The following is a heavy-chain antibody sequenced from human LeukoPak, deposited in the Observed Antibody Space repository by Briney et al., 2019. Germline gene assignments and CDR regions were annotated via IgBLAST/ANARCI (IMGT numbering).Heavy chain of an antibody. V-gene: IGHV4-38-2*02. CDR2: IYHSGST. CDR3: ARQLDHYDNIYYFDY. CDR1: GYFISSAYY. Sequence: PSETLSLTCTVSGYFISSAYYWGWIRQPLGRGLEWIASIYHSGSTYYNPSLKSRVTISVDTSKNQFSLKLSSLTAADTAVYYCARQLDHYDNIYYFDYWGQGTLVTVSS. J-gene: IGHJ4*02. D-gene: IGHD3-22*01.